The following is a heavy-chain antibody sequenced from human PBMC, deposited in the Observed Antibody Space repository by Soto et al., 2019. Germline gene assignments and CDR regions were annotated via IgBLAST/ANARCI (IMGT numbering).Heavy chain of an antibody. V-gene: IGHV1-69*13. Sequence: GXSAEVSYKASGGTFRSYAISWVRQGPGQGLEWMGGIIPIFGTANYAQNFQGRVTVTADESTSTAYMELSSLRSEDTAVYYCARDGSAYCGGDCYFVYWGQGTLVTVSS. J-gene: IGHJ4*02. CDR1: GGTFRSYA. CDR3: ARDGSAYCGGDCYFVY. CDR2: IIPIFGTA. D-gene: IGHD2-21*02.